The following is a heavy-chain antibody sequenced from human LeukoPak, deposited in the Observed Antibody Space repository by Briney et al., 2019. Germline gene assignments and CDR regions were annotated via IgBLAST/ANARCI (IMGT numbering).Heavy chain of an antibody. V-gene: IGHV4-59*12. CDR2: IYYSGST. D-gene: IGHD6-13*01. CDR3: ARDGPGGEDSSSFLFYYYYYMDV. J-gene: IGHJ6*03. Sequence: SETLSLTCTVSGGSISSYYWSWIRQPPGKGLEWIGYIYYSGSTNYNPSLKSRVTISVDTSKNQFSLKLSSVTAADTAVYYCARDGPGGEDSSSFLFYYYYYMDVWGKGTTVTVSS. CDR1: GGSISSYY.